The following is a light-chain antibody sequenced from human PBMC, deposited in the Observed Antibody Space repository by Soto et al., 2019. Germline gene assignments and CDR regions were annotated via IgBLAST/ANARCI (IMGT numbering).Light chain of an antibody. CDR3: SSYASSNTAI. J-gene: IGLJ2*01. CDR1: TSDVGAYNY. Sequence: QSALTQPASVSGSPGQSITISCTGTTSDVGAYNYVSWYQHLPGKAPKLMIYDVTNRPSGVSNRFSGSKSGNTASLTISGLQAEDEANYYCSSYASSNTAIFGGGTQVTVL. CDR2: DVT. V-gene: IGLV2-14*03.